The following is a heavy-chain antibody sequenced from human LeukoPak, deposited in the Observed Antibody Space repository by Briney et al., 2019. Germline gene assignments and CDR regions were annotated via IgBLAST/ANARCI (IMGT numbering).Heavy chain of an antibody. Sequence: GGSLRLSCAASGFTFSSYGMHWVRQAPGKGLEWVAFIRYDGSNKYYADSVKGRFTISRDSSKNTLYLQMNSLRAEDTAVYYCARAYGSGRFYYMDVWGKGTTVTVSS. CDR2: IRYDGSNK. D-gene: IGHD3-10*01. V-gene: IGHV3-30*02. J-gene: IGHJ6*03. CDR3: ARAYGSGRFYYMDV. CDR1: GFTFSSYG.